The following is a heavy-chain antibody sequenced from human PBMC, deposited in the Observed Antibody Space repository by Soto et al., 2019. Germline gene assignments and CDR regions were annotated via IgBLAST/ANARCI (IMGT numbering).Heavy chain of an antibody. CDR3: AHLPETQHSKASWFDP. CDR2: ISGSGGST. D-gene: IGHD2-21*01. CDR1: GFTFSSYA. Sequence: EVQLLESGGGLVQPGGSLRLSCAASGFTFSSYAMSWVRQAPGKGLEWVSAISGSGGSTYYADSVKGRFTISRDHSKNTLYLHMNSLRAEDTAVYYCAHLPETQHSKASWFDPWGQGTLVTVSS. J-gene: IGHJ5*02. V-gene: IGHV3-23*01.